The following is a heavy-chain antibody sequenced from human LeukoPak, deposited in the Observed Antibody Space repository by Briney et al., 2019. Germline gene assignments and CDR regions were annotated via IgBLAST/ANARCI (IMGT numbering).Heavy chain of an antibody. Sequence: SETLSLTCTVSGGSMSNYYWSWIRQPPGKGLEWIGYIYYSGSTNYNPSLKSRVTISVDTSKNQFSLKLSSVTAADTAVYYCARRDFSGWNYFDYWGQGTLVTVSS. CDR3: ARRDFSGWNYFDY. D-gene: IGHD6-19*01. J-gene: IGHJ4*02. V-gene: IGHV4-59*01. CDR1: GGSMSNYY. CDR2: IYYSGST.